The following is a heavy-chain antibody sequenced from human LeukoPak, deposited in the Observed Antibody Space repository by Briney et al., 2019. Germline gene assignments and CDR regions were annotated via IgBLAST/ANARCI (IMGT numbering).Heavy chain of an antibody. Sequence: SETLSLTCTVSGGSISSSSYYWGWIRQPPGKGLEWIGSIYYSGSTYYNPSLKSRVTISVDTSKNQFSLKLSSVTAADTAVYYCARCGDILLMVYAYFDYWGQGTLVTVPP. J-gene: IGHJ4*02. CDR3: ARCGDILLMVYAYFDY. CDR1: GGSISSSSYY. CDR2: IYYSGST. V-gene: IGHV4-39*01. D-gene: IGHD2-8*01.